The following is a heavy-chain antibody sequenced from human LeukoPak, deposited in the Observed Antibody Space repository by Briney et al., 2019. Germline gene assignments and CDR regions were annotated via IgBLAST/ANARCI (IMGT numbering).Heavy chain of an antibody. CDR2: ISYNGSQT. J-gene: IGHJ4*02. CDR3: VRDRGGSGWYYFDY. D-gene: IGHD6-19*01. Sequence: QAGGSLRLSCAASGFTFSIYAMHWVRQAPGKRLEHDSGISYNGSQTYYGNSVKDRFTISRDNAKSTVYLQMASLRVDDMAVYYCVRDRGGSGWYYFDYWGQGTLVTVSS. V-gene: IGHV3-64*01. CDR1: GFTFSIYA.